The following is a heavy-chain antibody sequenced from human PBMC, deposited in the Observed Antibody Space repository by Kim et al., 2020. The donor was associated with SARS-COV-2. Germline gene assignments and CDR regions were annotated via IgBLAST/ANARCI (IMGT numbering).Heavy chain of an antibody. V-gene: IGHV3-30*01. Sequence: ADSVKGRFTISRDNSKNTLYLQMNSLRAEDTAVYYCARSQATYYYYGMDVWGQGTTVTVSS. CDR3: ARSQATYYYYGMDV. J-gene: IGHJ6*02.